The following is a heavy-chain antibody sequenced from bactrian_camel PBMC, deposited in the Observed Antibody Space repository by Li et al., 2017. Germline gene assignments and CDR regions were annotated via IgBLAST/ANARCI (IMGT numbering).Heavy chain of an antibody. CDR1: EHITRTCE. V-gene: IGHV3S53*01. D-gene: IGHD5*01. J-gene: IGHJ4*01. Sequence: HVQLVESGGGSVQAGGSLKLSCAASEHITRTCEMGWYRQAPGKEREMVSSINRDGATNYTNSVKGRFTVSKDNAKNALYLQMNNLRLEDTAMYYCAAARIGFPSLARYLYDYWGPGTQVTVS. CDR3: AAARIGFPSLARYLYDY. CDR2: INRDGAT.